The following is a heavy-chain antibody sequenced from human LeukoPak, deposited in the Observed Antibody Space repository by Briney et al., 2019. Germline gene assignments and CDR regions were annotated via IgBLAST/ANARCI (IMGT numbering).Heavy chain of an antibody. Sequence: KPSETLSLTCTVSGGSISSGSYYWSWIRQPAGKGLEWIGRIYTSGSTNYNPSLKSRVTISVDTSKNQFSLKLSSVTAADTAVYYCARVNDFWRPYMDVWGKGTTVTVSS. CDR2: IYTSGST. CDR3: ARVNDFWRPYMDV. CDR1: GGSISSGSYY. J-gene: IGHJ6*03. D-gene: IGHD3-3*01. V-gene: IGHV4-61*02.